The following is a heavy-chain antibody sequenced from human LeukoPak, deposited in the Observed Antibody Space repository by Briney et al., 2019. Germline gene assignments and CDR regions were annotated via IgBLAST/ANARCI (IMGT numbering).Heavy chain of an antibody. J-gene: IGHJ3*02. V-gene: IGHV1-18*01. CDR2: ISANNNNT. D-gene: IGHD3-22*01. CDR3: ARDRRNYYDSSGYYPNDAFDI. Sequence: ASVKVSCKASGYSFTTYGISWVRQAPGQGLEWMGWISANNNNTDNVQKLQGRVTMTTDTSTSTVYMELSSLRSEDTAVYYCARDRRNYYDSSGYYPNDAFDIWGQGTMVTVSS. CDR1: GYSFTTYG.